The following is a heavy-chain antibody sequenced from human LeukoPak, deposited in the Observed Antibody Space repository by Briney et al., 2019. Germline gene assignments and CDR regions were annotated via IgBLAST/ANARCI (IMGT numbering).Heavy chain of an antibody. J-gene: IGHJ4*02. V-gene: IGHV4-30-2*01. D-gene: IGHD6-13*01. CDR3: ASSSSWPPEGY. CDR1: GGSISSGGYS. CDR2: IYHSGST. Sequence: PSETLSLTCAVSGGSISSGGYSWSWIRPPPGKGLEWIGYIYHSGSTYYNPSLKSRVTISVGRSKNQFSLKLSSVTAADTAVYYCASSSSWPPEGYWGQGTLVTVSS.